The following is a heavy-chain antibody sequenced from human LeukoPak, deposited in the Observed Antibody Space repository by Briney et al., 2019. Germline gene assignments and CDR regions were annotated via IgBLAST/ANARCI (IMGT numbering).Heavy chain of an antibody. CDR2: INTNTGNP. V-gene: IGHV7-4-1*02. J-gene: IGHJ6*03. D-gene: IGHD6-13*01. CDR1: GYTFTGYS. CDR3: ARDQSSSWSNYYYMDV. Sequence: GASVKVSCKASGYTFTGYSMHWVRQAPGQGLEWMGWINTNTGNPTYAQGFTGRFVFSLDTSVSTAYLQISSLKAEDTAVYYCARDQSSSWSNYYYMDVWGKGTTVTVS.